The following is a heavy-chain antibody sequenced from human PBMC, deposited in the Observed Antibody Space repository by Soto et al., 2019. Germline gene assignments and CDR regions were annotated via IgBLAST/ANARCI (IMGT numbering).Heavy chain of an antibody. CDR3: AKAYFVWSSEQPYYFDN. Sequence: GSLRLSCAASGFTFSNYDMTWVRQGPGKGLEWVSGISGSGGRSYYADSVKGRFTISRDNSKSTLYLQMNSLRAEDTAVYYCAKAYFVWSSEQPYYFDNWGQGTLVTVSS. J-gene: IGHJ4*02. CDR2: ISGSGGRS. D-gene: IGHD3-16*01. V-gene: IGHV3-23*01. CDR1: GFTFSNYD.